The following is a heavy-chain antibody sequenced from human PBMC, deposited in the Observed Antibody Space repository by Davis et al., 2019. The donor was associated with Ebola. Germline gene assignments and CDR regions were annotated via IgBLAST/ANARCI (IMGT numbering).Heavy chain of an antibody. CDR3: AKGVTMVQGPIDY. CDR2: ISYDGSNK. V-gene: IGHV3-30*18. Sequence: GESLKISCAASGFTFSSYGMHWVRQAPGKGLEWVAVISYDGSNKYYADSVKGRFTISRDNSKNTLYLQMNSLRAEDTAVYYCAKGVTMVQGPIDYWGQGTLVTVSS. J-gene: IGHJ4*02. D-gene: IGHD3-10*01. CDR1: GFTFSSYG.